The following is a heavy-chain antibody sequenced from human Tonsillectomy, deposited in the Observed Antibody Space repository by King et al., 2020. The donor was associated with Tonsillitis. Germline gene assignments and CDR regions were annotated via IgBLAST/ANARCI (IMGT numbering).Heavy chain of an antibody. J-gene: IGHJ3*02. CDR2: INSDGSST. CDR3: IRDFGAVGATNAFDI. CDR1: GFTFSSFW. D-gene: IGHD1-26*01. Sequence: EVQLVESGGGLVQPGGSLRLSCAASGFTFSSFWIHWVRQAPGKGLVWVSRINSDGSSTTYADSVEGRFTISRDNAKHTVYLQMSSLRAEDTAIYYCIRDFGAVGATNAFDIWGQGAMVTASS. V-gene: IGHV3-74*01.